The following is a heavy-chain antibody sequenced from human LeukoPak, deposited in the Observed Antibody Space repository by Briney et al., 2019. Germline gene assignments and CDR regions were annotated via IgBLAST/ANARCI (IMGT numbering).Heavy chain of an antibody. Sequence: SETLSLTCNVSGGSIDRSVYYWGWIRQPPGTALEWIGSIYYSGSTSYNPSVKSRVTISVDTSRNQFSLKLASVTAADTAVYYCARDLLSNWNDDLGFDYWGQGTLVTVSS. CDR1: GGSIDRSVYY. D-gene: IGHD1-1*01. CDR3: ARDLLSNWNDDLGFDY. J-gene: IGHJ4*02. CDR2: IYYSGST. V-gene: IGHV4-39*01.